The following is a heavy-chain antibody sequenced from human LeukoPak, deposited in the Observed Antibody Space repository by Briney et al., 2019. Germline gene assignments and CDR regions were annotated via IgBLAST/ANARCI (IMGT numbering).Heavy chain of an antibody. Sequence: GGSLRLSCAASGFIFSSYAMSWVRQAPGKGLEWVSSVSGGGGSTYYADSVKGRFTISRDNSKSTLFLQMNSLRAEDTAVYYCAKSSYYDSSGYYREYYFDYWGQGTLVAVSS. D-gene: IGHD3-22*01. CDR2: VSGGGGST. CDR3: AKSSYYDSSGYYREYYFDY. J-gene: IGHJ4*02. V-gene: IGHV3-23*01. CDR1: GFIFSSYA.